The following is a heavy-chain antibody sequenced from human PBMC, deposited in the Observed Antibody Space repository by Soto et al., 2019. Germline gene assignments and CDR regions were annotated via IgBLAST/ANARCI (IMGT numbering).Heavy chain of an antibody. J-gene: IGHJ4*02. Sequence: PSETLSLTCTVSGGSISSSSYYWGWIRQPPGKGLEWIGSIYYSGSTYYNPSLKSRVTISVDTSKNQFSLKLSSVTAADTAVYYCARPAQLVTTYYFDYWGQGTLVTVSS. CDR2: IYYSGST. CDR3: ARPAQLVTTYYFDY. CDR1: GGSISSSSYY. D-gene: IGHD6-13*01. V-gene: IGHV4-39*01.